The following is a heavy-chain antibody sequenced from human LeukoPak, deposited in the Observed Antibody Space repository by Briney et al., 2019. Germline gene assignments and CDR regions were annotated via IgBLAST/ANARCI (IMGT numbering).Heavy chain of an antibody. CDR3: ARGSGWYPH. J-gene: IGHJ1*01. Sequence: SETLSLTCSASGGSVGSNYWSWVRQPPGKGLEWIGYISYSGDTKYNPSLKSRLSMSVDTSKNQCSLMLTSVTAADTAVYYCARGSGWYPHWGQGTLVTVSS. CDR2: ISYSGDT. CDR1: GGSVGSNY. D-gene: IGHD6-19*01. V-gene: IGHV4-59*02.